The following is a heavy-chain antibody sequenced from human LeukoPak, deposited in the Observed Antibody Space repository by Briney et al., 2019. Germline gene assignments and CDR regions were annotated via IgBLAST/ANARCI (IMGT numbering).Heavy chain of an antibody. D-gene: IGHD5-18*01. V-gene: IGHV3-9*02. CDR1: GFPSDDYA. CDR3: VRDYQHGYTYGYFDY. Sequence: GRSLRLSCAASGFPSDDYAMHWVRQAPGKGLEWVSVISWNSGHIVYADSVKGRFTMSRDNAKNSLYLQMNSLRAEDTALYHCVRDYQHGYTYGYFDYWGRGTLVSVSS. CDR2: ISWNSGHI. J-gene: IGHJ4*02.